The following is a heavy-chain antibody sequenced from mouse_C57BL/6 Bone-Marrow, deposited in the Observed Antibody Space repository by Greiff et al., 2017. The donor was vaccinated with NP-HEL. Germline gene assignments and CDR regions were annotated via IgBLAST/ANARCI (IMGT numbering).Heavy chain of an antibody. CDR3: ARDETGYFDY. CDR1: GFTFSSYA. J-gene: IGHJ2*01. V-gene: IGHV5-4*01. Sequence: EVKLVESGGGLVKPGGSLKLSCAASGFTFSSYAMSWDRQTPEKRLEWVATISDGGSYTYYPDNVKGRFTISRDNAKNNLYLQMSHLKSEDTAMYYCARDETGYFDYWGQGTTLTVSS. CDR2: ISDGGSYT.